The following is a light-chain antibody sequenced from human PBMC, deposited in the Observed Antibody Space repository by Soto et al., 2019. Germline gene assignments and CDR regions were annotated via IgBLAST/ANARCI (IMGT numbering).Light chain of an antibody. CDR3: SSYTSSSTRV. V-gene: IGLV2-14*01. CDR2: DVS. Sequence: QSALTQPASVSGSPGQSITISCTGTSSDVGGYNYVSWYQQHPGKAPKLMIYDVSNRHSRVSNRFSGSKSVNTASLTISGLRAEDEDDYYCSSYTSSSTRVFGTGTKVTVL. J-gene: IGLJ1*01. CDR1: SSDVGGYNY.